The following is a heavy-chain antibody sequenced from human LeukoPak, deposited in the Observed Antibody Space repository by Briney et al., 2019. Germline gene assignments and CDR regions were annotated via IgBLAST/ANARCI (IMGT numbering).Heavy chain of an antibody. CDR1: GGTFSSYA. V-gene: IGHV1-69*13. D-gene: IGHD3-22*01. Sequence: ASVKVSCKASGGTFSSYAISWVRQAPGQGLEWMGGIIPIFGTANYAQKFQGRVTITADESTSTAYMELSSLRSEDTAVYYCARDARYYDSSGYYAFDIWGQGTMVTVSS. CDR2: IIPIFGTA. CDR3: ARDARYYDSSGYYAFDI. J-gene: IGHJ3*02.